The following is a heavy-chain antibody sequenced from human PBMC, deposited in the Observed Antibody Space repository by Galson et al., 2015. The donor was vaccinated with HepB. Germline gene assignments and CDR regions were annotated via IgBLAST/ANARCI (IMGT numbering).Heavy chain of an antibody. CDR2: ISVSGDGT. Sequence: SLRLSCAASGFTFSTYAMTWVRQAPGKGLEWVSSISVSGDGTYYADSVKGRFTISRDNYKNMLYMQMDSLRAEDTAVYYCVKVVAAVGSPFWGQGTMVTVSS. D-gene: IGHD6-13*01. CDR3: VKVVAAVGSPF. CDR1: GFTFSTYA. J-gene: IGHJ3*01. V-gene: IGHV3-23*01.